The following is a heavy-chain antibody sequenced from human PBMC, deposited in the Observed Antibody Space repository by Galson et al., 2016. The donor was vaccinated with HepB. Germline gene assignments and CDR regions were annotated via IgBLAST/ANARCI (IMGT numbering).Heavy chain of an antibody. CDR3: ARAEDTSGYYSS. Sequence: QSGAEVKKPGESLRISCKGSGYSFTSYWISRVRQMPGKGLEWMGRIGPSDSYSNYSPSFQGHVTISADKSIGTSYLQWSSLKASDTAMYYCARAEDTSGYYSSWGQGTLVTVSS. J-gene: IGHJ5*02. V-gene: IGHV5-10-1*01. CDR1: GYSFTSYW. D-gene: IGHD3-22*01. CDR2: IGPSDSYS.